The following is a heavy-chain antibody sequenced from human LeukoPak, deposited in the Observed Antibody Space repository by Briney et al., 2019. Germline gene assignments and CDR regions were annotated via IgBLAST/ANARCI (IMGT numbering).Heavy chain of an antibody. Sequence: SETLSLTCTVSGGSISSGGYFWSWIRQHPGKGLEWIGYIYYGGSTYYNPSLKSRLTMSVDTSENQFSLRLTSVTAADTAVYYCARGTYSSGWPLGFDPWGQGTLVTVSS. CDR2: IYYGGST. CDR1: GGSISSGGYF. J-gene: IGHJ5*02. V-gene: IGHV4-31*03. D-gene: IGHD6-19*01. CDR3: ARGTYSSGWPLGFDP.